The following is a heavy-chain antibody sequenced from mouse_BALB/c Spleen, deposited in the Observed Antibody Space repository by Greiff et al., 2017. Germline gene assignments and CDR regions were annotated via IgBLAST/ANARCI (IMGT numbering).Heavy chain of an antibody. J-gene: IGHJ3*01. D-gene: IGHD2-2*01. CDR2: IYPYNGGT. CDR1: GYTFTDYN. V-gene: IGHV1S29*02. Sequence: VQPQQSGPELVKPGASVKISCKASGYTFTDYNMHWVKQSHGKSLEWIGYIYPYNGGTGYNQKFKSKATLTVDNSSSTAYMELRSLTSEDSAVYYCAIYYGYDDDFAYWGQGTLVTVSA. CDR3: AIYYGYDDDFAY.